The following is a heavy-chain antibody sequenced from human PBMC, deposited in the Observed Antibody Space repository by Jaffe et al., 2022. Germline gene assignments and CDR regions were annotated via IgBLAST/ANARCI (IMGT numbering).Heavy chain of an antibody. CDR1: GGSISSSSYY. J-gene: IGHJ6*03. Sequence: QLQLQESGPGLVKPSETLSLTCTVSGGSISSSSYYWGWIRQPPGKGLEWIGSIYYSGSTYYNPSLKSRVTISVDTSKNQFSLKLSSVTAADTAVYYCARRGISFYYMDVWGKGTTVTVSS. CDR3: ARRGISFYYMDV. CDR2: IYYSGST. V-gene: IGHV4-39*01. D-gene: IGHD6-13*01.